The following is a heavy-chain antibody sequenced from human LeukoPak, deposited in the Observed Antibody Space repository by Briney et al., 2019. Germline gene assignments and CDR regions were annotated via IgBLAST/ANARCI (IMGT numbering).Heavy chain of an antibody. D-gene: IGHD6-6*01. CDR3: AKTYRAARTAFDH. CDR1: GFIFDDYG. Sequence: GGSLRLSCAASGFIFDDYGMSWVRQAPGKGLEWVSGINWNGGRTGYADSVKGRFTISRDNAKNSLYLQMNSLRAEDTAIYYCAKTYRAARTAFDHWGQGTLVTVSS. V-gene: IGHV3-20*04. CDR2: INWNGGRT. J-gene: IGHJ4*02.